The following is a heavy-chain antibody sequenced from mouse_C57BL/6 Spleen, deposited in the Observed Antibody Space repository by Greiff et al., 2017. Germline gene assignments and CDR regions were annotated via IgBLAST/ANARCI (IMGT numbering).Heavy chain of an antibody. V-gene: IGHV5-6*01. Sequence: EVKLVESGGDLVKPGGSLKLSCAASGFTFSSYGMSWVRQTPDKRLEWVATISSGGSYTYYPDSVKGRFTISRDNAKNTLYLQMSSLKSDDTAIYYLARPYYGGYYFDYGGPGTTLTVSS. D-gene: IGHD1-1*02. CDR2: ISSGGSYT. CDR3: ARPYYGGYYFDY. J-gene: IGHJ2*01. CDR1: GFTFSSYG.